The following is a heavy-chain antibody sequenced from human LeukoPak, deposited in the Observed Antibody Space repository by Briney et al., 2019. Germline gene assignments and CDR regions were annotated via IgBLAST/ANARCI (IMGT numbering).Heavy chain of an antibody. Sequence: GGSLRLSCAASGFSFSSYAMHWVRQAPGKGLEWVAFIRYDGTNKWHADSVKGRFTISRDNSNTLYLQMNILRAEDTAVYYCARVNGFDPWGQGTLVTVSS. J-gene: IGHJ5*02. CDR3: ARVNGFDP. CDR2: IRYDGTNK. CDR1: GFSFSSYA. V-gene: IGHV3-30*02.